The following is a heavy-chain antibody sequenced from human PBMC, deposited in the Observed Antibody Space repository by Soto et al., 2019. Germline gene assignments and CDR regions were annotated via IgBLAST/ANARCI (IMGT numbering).Heavy chain of an antibody. CDR2: IIPIPGTA. CDR1: GGTFGSYA. V-gene: IGHV1-69*01. CDR3: ARGWFGPDV. Sequence: QVQLVQSGAEVKKPGSSVKVSCKASGGTFGSYAISWVRQAPGQGLEWMGGIIPIPGTANYEQKFQGRVTIAADESTRTAYMELSSLRSEDTALYYCARGWFGPDVWGKGTTVTVSS. D-gene: IGHD3-10*01. J-gene: IGHJ6*04.